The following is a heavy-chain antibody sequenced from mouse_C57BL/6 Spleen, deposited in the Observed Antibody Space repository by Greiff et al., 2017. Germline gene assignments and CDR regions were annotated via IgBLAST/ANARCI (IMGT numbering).Heavy chain of an antibody. D-gene: IGHD2-5*01. Sequence: EVMLVESGPGLAKPSQTLSLTCSVTGYSITSDYWNWIRKFPGNKLESMGYISYSGSTYYNPSLKSRISITRDTSKNQYYLQLNSVTTEDTATYYCARWRGSNYVGMDYWGQGTSVTVSS. V-gene: IGHV3-8*01. CDR3: ARWRGSNYVGMDY. CDR1: GYSITSDY. CDR2: ISYSGST. J-gene: IGHJ4*01.